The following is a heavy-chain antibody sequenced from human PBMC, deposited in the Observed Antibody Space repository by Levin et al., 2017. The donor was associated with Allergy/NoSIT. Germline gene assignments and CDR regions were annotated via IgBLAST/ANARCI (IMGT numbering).Heavy chain of an antibody. CDR2: IYHSGST. V-gene: IGHV4-38-2*01. CDR3: ASVDSSSDAFDI. D-gene: IGHD6-6*01. CDR1: GYSISSGYY. Sequence: SETLSLTCAVSGYSISSGYYWGWIRQPPGKGLEWIGSIYHSGSTYYNPSLKSRVTISVDTSKNQFSLKLSSVTAADTAVYYCASVDSSSDAFDIWAKGQWSPSLQ. J-gene: IGHJ3*02.